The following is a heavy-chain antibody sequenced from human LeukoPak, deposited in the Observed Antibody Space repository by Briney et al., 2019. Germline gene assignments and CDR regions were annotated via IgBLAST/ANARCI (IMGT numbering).Heavy chain of an antibody. Sequence: SETLSLTCAVYGGSFSGYYWSWIRQPPGKGLEWIGEINHSGRTNYNPSLKSRVTISVDTSKNQFSLKLSSVTAADTAVYYCARGRPAVVDYWGQGTLVTVSS. V-gene: IGHV4-34*01. CDR1: GGSFSGYY. J-gene: IGHJ4*02. CDR2: INHSGRT. CDR3: ARGRPAVVDY. D-gene: IGHD6-19*01.